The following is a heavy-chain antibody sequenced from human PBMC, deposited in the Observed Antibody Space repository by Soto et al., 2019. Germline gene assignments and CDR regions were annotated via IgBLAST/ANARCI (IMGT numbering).Heavy chain of an antibody. Sequence: QITLKESGPTLVTPTQTLTLTCSFSGFALSTYGVGVGWIRQPPGKALECLALIYWDADKSYSPSLRSRLTIAKDTSKNQVVLTVTNMDPVDTGTYYCAHLDSSRFDFWGQGTLVTVSS. D-gene: IGHD6-13*01. CDR1: GFALSTYGVG. CDR3: AHLDSSRFDF. J-gene: IGHJ4*02. CDR2: IYWDADK. V-gene: IGHV2-5*02.